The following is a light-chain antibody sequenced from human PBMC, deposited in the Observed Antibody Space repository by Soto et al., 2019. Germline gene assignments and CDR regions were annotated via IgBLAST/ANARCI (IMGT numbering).Light chain of an antibody. J-gene: IGKJ5*01. CDR2: GAS. CDR1: QSISSSF. V-gene: IGKV3D-20*02. Sequence: EIVLTQSPGILSLSPGERASLSCGASQSISSSFLAWYQQKPGQAPRLLIYGASSRATGIPARFSGSGSGTDFTLTISSLEPEDFAIYYRQQRNTWPITFGQGTRLEIK. CDR3: QQRNTWPIT.